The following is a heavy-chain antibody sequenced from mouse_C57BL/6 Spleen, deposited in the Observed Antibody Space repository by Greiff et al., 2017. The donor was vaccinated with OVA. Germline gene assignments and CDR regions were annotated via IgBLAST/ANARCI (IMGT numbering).Heavy chain of an antibody. V-gene: IGHV1-5*01. J-gene: IGHJ2*01. CDR2: IYPGNSDT. Sequence: EVQLQQSGTVLARPGASVKMSCKTSGYTFTSYWMHWVKQRPGQGLEWIGAIYPGNSDTSYNQKFKGKAKLTADTSASTAYMELSSLTNEDSAVYYCTKESSNYFDYWGQGTTLTVSS. CDR1: GYTFTSYW. CDR3: TKESSNYFDY. D-gene: IGHD1-1*01.